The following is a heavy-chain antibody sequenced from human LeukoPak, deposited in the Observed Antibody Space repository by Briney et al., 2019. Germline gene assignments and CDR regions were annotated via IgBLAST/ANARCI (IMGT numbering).Heavy chain of an antibody. CDR2: IYHSGST. D-gene: IGHD3-3*01. CDR1: GGSISSGGYS. J-gene: IGHJ5*02. Sequence: PSETLSLTCAASGGSISSGGYSWSWIRQPPGKGLEWIGYIYHSGSTYYNPSLKSRVTISVDRSKNQFSLKLSSVTAADTAVYYCARGHHYDFWSGCNWFDPWGQGTLVTVSS. V-gene: IGHV4-30-2*01. CDR3: ARGHHYDFWSGCNWFDP.